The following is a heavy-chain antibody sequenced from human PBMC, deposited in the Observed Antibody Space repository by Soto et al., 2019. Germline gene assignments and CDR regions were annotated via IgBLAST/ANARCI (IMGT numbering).Heavy chain of an antibody. CDR3: ASNLPSGASDY. CDR1: GFTFSDYY. V-gene: IGHV3-11*01. CDR2: ISSSGSTI. D-gene: IGHD3-10*01. J-gene: IGHJ4*02. Sequence: GGSLRLSCAASGFTFSDYYMSWIRQAPGKGLEWVSYISSSGSTIYYADSVKGRFTISRDNAKNSLYLQMNSLRAEDTAVYYCASNLPSGASDYWGQGTLVTVSS.